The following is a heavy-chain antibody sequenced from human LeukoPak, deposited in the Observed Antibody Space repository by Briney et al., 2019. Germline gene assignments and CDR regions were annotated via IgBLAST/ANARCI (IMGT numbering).Heavy chain of an antibody. D-gene: IGHD3-10*01. Sequence: PSETLSLTCTVSGGSISSSSYYWGWIRQPPGKGLEWIGSIYYSGSTYYNPSLKSRVTISVDTSKNQFSLKLSSVTAADTAVYYCASEEGYYGPRWFDPWGQGTLVTVSS. CDR2: IYYSGST. CDR3: ASEEGYYGPRWFDP. J-gene: IGHJ5*02. CDR1: GGSISSSSYY. V-gene: IGHV4-39*07.